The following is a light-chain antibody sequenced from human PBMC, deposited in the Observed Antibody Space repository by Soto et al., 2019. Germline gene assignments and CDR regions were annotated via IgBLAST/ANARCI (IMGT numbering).Light chain of an antibody. V-gene: IGKV1-5*03. CDR3: QQYNSYST. CDR2: KPS. CDR1: QSISSW. Sequence: DIQMTQSPSTLSASVGDRDTITCRASQSISSWLAWYQQKPGKAPKLLIYKPSSLEGVVPTRFTASGSGTEFTLTISSLQPDDFAPYYCQQYNSYSTFGGGTKVEIK. J-gene: IGKJ4*01.